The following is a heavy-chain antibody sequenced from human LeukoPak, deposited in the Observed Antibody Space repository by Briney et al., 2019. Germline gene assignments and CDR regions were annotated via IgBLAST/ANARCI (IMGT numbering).Heavy chain of an antibody. D-gene: IGHD2-8*01. V-gene: IGHV1-24*01. Sequence: ASVKVSCKVSGYTLTELSMHWVRQAPGKGLEWMGGFDPEDGETIYAQKFQGRVTMTEDTSTDTAYMELSSLRSEDTAVYYCATGPNAGAAFDPWGQGTLVTVSP. CDR1: GYTLTELS. J-gene: IGHJ5*02. CDR3: ATGPNAGAAFDP. CDR2: FDPEDGET.